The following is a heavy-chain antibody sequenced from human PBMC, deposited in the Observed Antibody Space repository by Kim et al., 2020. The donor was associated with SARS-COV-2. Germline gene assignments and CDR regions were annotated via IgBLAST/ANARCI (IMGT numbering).Heavy chain of an antibody. V-gene: IGHV3-21*01. CDR2: ISSSSSYI. J-gene: IGHJ6*02. Sequence: GGSLRLSCAASGFTFSSYSMNWVRQAPGKGLEWVSSISSSSSYIYYADSVKGRFTISRDNAKNSLYLQMNSLRAEDTAVYYCARFLERLVYYGMDVWGQGTTVTVSS. CDR1: GFTFSSYS. CDR3: ARFLERLVYYGMDV. D-gene: IGHD1-1*01.